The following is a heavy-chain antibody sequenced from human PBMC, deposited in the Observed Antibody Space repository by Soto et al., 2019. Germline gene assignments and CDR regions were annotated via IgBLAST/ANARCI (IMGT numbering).Heavy chain of an antibody. CDR2: FDPEDGET. V-gene: IGHV1-24*01. D-gene: IGHD4-17*01. CDR3: ATRSPYGDYRGVFDY. Sequence: GASVKVSCKVSGYTLTELSMHWVRQAPGKGLEWMGGFDPEDGETIYAQKFQGRVTMTEDTSTDTAYMELSSLRSEDTAVYYCATRSPYGDYRGVFDYWGQGTLVTVSS. CDR1: GYTLTELS. J-gene: IGHJ4*02.